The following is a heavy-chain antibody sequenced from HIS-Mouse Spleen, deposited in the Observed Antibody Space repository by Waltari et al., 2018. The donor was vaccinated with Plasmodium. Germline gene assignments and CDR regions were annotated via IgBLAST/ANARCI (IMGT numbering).Heavy chain of an antibody. CDR2: IYSGGST. Sequence: EVQLVESGGGLIQPGGSLRLSCAAPGFTVSSTYISWVRQAPGKGLEWVSVIYSGGSTYYADSVKGRFTISRDNSKNTLYLQMNSLRAEDTAVYYCARGMKSSSSAFDIWGQGTMVTVSS. CDR1: GFTVSSTY. J-gene: IGHJ3*02. D-gene: IGHD6-6*01. V-gene: IGHV3-53*01. CDR3: ARGMKSSSSAFDI.